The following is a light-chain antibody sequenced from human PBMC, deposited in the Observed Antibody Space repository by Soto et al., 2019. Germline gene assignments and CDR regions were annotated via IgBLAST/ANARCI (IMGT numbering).Light chain of an antibody. CDR2: EVS. CDR1: SSDVGGYNY. CDR3: SSYTSSSIPYV. J-gene: IGLJ1*01. Sequence: QSVLAQPASVSGSPGQSITISCTGTSSDVGGYNYVSWYQQHPGKAPKLMIYEVSNRPSGVSNRFSGSKSGNTASLTTSGLQAEDGADYYCSSYTSSSIPYVFGTGTKVTVL. V-gene: IGLV2-14*01.